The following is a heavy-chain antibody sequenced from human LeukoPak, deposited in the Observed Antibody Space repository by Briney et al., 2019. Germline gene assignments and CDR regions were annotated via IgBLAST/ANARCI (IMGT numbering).Heavy chain of an antibody. CDR3: ATYYNILTGYTFDS. CDR1: GGSFSGYY. D-gene: IGHD3-9*01. J-gene: IGHJ4*02. V-gene: IGHV4-34*01. CDR2: INHRGST. Sequence: PSETLSLTCAVYGGSFSGYYWSWIRQPPGKGLEWIGEINHRGSTNYNPSLKSRVTISVDTSKNQFSLKLSSVTAADTAVYYCATYYNILTGYTFDSWGQGTLVTVFS.